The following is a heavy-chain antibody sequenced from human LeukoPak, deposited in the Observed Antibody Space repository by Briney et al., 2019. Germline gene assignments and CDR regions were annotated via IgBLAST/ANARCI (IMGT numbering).Heavy chain of an antibody. CDR3: AKERVAVAGYFDY. D-gene: IGHD6-19*01. J-gene: IGHJ4*02. CDR1: GFTFSSYA. CDR2: ISGSGSSK. V-gene: IGHV3-23*01. Sequence: GGSLRLSCAAYGFTFSSYARSWVRQAPGKGLEWVGAISGSGSSKYYADSVRGGFTIERENTKNTLYLQMNTLRAEHTAVYYCAKERVAVAGYFDYWGQGTLVTVSS.